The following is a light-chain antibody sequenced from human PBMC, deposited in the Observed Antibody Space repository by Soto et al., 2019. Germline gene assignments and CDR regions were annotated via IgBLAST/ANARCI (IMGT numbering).Light chain of an antibody. J-gene: IGKJ3*01. CDR2: AVS. CDR1: QGIYNW. V-gene: IGKV1D-12*01. CDR3: QQANTFPLT. Sequence: DIQMTQSPSSVSASVGDRVTITCRASQGIYNWLAWYQQKPGKAPKLLISAVSNLQSGVPSRFSGSGYGTDVTLTISSLQPEDFATYYCQQANTFPLTLGPGTKVDIK.